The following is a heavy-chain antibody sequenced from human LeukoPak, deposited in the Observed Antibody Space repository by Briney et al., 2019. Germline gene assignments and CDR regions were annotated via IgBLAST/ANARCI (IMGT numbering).Heavy chain of an antibody. J-gene: IGHJ3*02. CDR2: IYYSGST. Sequence: SETLSLTCTVSGGSISSYYWSWIRQPPGKGLEWIGYIYYSGSTNYNPSLKSRVTISVDTSKNQFSLKLSSVTAADTAVYYCARGPRYSYQPTGDFDIWGQGTMVTVSS. V-gene: IGHV4-59*01. CDR1: GGSISSYY. D-gene: IGHD5-18*01. CDR3: ARGPRYSYQPTGDFDI.